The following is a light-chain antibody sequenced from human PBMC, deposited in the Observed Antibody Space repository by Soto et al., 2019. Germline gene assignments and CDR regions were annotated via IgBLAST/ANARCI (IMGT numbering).Light chain of an antibody. J-gene: IGLJ2*01. CDR1: SSNIGAGYD. CDR3: QSYDSSRSGFVV. Sequence: QSVLTQPPSVSGAPGQRVTISCTGSSSNIGAGYDVHWYQQLPGTAPKLLIYGNNNRPSGVPDRFSGSKSGTSASLAITGLQAEDEADYYCQSYDSSRSGFVVFGGGTKVTVL. V-gene: IGLV1-40*01. CDR2: GNN.